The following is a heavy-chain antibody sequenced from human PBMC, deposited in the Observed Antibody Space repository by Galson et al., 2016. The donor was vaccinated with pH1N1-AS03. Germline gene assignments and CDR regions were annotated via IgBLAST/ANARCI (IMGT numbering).Heavy chain of an antibody. CDR2: SNTDGSGT. V-gene: IGHV3-74*01. CDR1: GFPFSSYW. D-gene: IGHD6-19*01. CDR3: ARGIGSRIAVGLDF. J-gene: IGHJ4*02. Sequence: SLRLSCAASGFPFSSYWMHWVRQAPGKGLVWVSRSNTDGSGTTYADSVKGRFTISRDNAKNTVSLQMNSLRAGDTAVYYCARGIGSRIAVGLDFWGPGTLVPVPS.